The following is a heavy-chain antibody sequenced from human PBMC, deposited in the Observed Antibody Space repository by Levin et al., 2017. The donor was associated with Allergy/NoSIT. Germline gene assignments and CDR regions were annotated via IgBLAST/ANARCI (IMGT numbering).Heavy chain of an antibody. Sequence: GGSLRLSCAASGFTFSSYSMNWVRQAPGKGLEWVSSISSSSSYIYYADSVKGRFTISRDNAKNSPYLQMNSLRAEDTAVYYCARVPVVGAIGGAFDIWGQGTMVTVSS. D-gene: IGHD1-26*01. CDR3: ARVPVVGAIGGAFDI. CDR2: ISSSSSYI. CDR1: GFTFSSYS. J-gene: IGHJ3*02. V-gene: IGHV3-21*01.